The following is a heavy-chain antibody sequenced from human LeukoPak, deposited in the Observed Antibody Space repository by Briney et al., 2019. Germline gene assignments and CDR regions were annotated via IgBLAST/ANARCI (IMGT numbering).Heavy chain of an antibody. V-gene: IGHV1-18*01. CDR2: ISANSGNT. CDR1: GYAFTSYG. Sequence: GASVKVSCTASGYAFTSYGITRVRQAPGQGLEWMGWISANSGNTDYTQNLQGRVTMTTDTSTRTAYMELRSLRSDDTAVYYCARDYVATGSYSSGERVYWGQGTLVTVSS. D-gene: IGHD1-26*01. CDR3: ARDYVATGSYSSGERVY. J-gene: IGHJ4*02.